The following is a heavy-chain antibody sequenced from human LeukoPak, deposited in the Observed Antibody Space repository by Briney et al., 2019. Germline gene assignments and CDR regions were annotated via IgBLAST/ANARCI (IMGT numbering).Heavy chain of an antibody. J-gene: IGHJ4*02. CDR1: GFTFSNYW. Sequence: GGSLRLSCAASGFTFSNYWMHWVRQAPGKGLVWVSLINTDGSILTYADSVKGRVTISRDNARNTLYLQMNSLRAEDSAVYYCARSMGIAVSRNSNFDYWGQGILATVSS. D-gene: IGHD6-19*01. V-gene: IGHV3-74*01. CDR3: ARSMGIAVSRNSNFDY. CDR2: INTDGSIL.